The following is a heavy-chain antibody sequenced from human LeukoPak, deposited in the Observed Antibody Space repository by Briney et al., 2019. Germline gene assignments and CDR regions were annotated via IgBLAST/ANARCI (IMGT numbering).Heavy chain of an antibody. CDR2: IYFGGST. CDR3: ARVGYSNYVW. CDR1: GGSISSSDYY. V-gene: IGHV4-39*07. J-gene: IGHJ4*02. Sequence: PSETLSLTCTVSGGSISSSDYYWGWIRQPPGKGLEWIGSIYFGGSTYYNPSLKSRVTISVDTSKNQFSLKLSSVTAADTAVYYCARVGYSNYVWWGQGTLVTVSS. D-gene: IGHD4-11*01.